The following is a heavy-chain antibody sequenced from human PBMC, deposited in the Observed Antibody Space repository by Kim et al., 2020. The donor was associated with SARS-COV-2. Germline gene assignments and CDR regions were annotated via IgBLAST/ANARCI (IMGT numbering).Heavy chain of an antibody. CDR2: IKRKTDGGTT. CDR3: TTDPYNPSPLNY. D-gene: IGHD1-20*01. CDR1: GFSFSNAW. V-gene: IGHV3-15*01. J-gene: IGHJ4*02. Sequence: GGSLRLSCAASGFSFSNAWMNWVRQAPGKGLEWLGRIKRKTDGGTTDYAAPVKDRFSFSRDDSENTLYLHMNSLKTEDTGVYYCTTDPYNPSPLNYCGQGTLVTVSS.